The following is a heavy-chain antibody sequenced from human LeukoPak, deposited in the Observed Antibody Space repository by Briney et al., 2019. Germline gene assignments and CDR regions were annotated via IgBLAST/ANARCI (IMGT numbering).Heavy chain of an antibody. J-gene: IGHJ3*02. Sequence: SETLSLTCTVSGGSISSYDWSWIRQPAGKGLEWIGRIYSSGSTNYNPSLKSRVTMSVDTSKNQFSLRLNSVTAADTAVYYCARLLARNTGYFVTLDIWGQGTMVTVSS. CDR2: IYSSGST. CDR1: GGSISSYD. CDR3: ARLLARNTGYFVTLDI. D-gene: IGHD3-9*01. V-gene: IGHV4-4*07.